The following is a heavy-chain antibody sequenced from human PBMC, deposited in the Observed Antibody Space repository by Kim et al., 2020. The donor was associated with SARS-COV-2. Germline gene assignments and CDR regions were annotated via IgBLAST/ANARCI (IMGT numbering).Heavy chain of an antibody. D-gene: IGHD2-2*01. CDR3: AKEGRSTTPGY. J-gene: IGHJ4*02. CDR2: ISAGGGST. V-gene: IGHV3-23*01. Sequence: GGSLRLSCAASGFTFSSSTMSWVRQAPGKGLEWVSDISAGGGSTYSADSVKGRFTISRDNSKNTLFLQMNSLRAEDTAVYFCAKEGRSTTPGYWGQGTPVTVSS. CDR1: GFTFSSST.